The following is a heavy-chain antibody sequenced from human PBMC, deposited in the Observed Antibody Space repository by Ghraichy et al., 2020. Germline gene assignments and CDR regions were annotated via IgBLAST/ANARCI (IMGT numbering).Heavy chain of an antibody. Sequence: GSLRLTCAVYGGSFSGYYWSWIRQPPGKGLEWIGEINHSGSTNYNPSLKSRVTISVDTSKNQFSLKLSSVTAADTAVYYCAAQTTSLLWFGELSAGMDVWGPGTTGTVS. CDR3: AAQTTSLLWFGELSAGMDV. CDR2: INHSGST. D-gene: IGHD3-10*01. CDR1: GGSFSGYY. J-gene: IGHJ6*02. V-gene: IGHV4-34*01.